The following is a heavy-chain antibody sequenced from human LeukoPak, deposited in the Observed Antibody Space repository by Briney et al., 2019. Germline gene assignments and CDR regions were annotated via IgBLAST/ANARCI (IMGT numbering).Heavy chain of an antibody. D-gene: IGHD3-3*01. CDR2: IRYDGRNK. CDR3: AKGGVLSVLRFLEWLFDY. Sequence: QPGGSLRLSCAASGFTFSSYGMHWVRQAPGKGLEWGAFIRYDGRNKYYADSVKGRFTISRDNSKNTLYLQMNSLRAADTAVYDCAKGGVLSVLRFLEWLFDYWGQGALVTVSS. CDR1: GFTFSSYG. J-gene: IGHJ4*02. V-gene: IGHV3-30*02.